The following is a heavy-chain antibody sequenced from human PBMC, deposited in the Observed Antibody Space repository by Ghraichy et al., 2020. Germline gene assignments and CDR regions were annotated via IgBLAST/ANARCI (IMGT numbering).Heavy chain of an antibody. CDR2: IKQDGSEK. V-gene: IGHV3-7*01. CDR3: ARDRPQWLVYYYGMDV. D-gene: IGHD6-19*01. Sequence: GGSLRLSCAASGFTFSSYWMSWVRQAPGKGLEWVANIKQDGSEKYYVDSVKGRFTISRDNAKNSLCLQMNSLRAEDTAVYYCARDRPQWLVYYYGMDVWGQGTTVTVSS. CDR1: GFTFSSYW. J-gene: IGHJ6*02.